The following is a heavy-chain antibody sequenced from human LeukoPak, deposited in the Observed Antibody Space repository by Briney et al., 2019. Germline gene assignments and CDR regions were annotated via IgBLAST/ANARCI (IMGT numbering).Heavy chain of an antibody. CDR3: ASRWPVAGLDY. J-gene: IGHJ4*02. CDR1: GGSISSSNW. CDR2: IYHSGST. Sequence: SETLSLTCAVSGGSISSSNWWSWVRQPPGKGLEWIGEIYHSGSTSYNPSLKSRVTISVDKSKNQFSLKLSSVTAADTAVYYCASRWPVAGLDYWGQGTLVTVSS. D-gene: IGHD6-19*01. V-gene: IGHV4-4*02.